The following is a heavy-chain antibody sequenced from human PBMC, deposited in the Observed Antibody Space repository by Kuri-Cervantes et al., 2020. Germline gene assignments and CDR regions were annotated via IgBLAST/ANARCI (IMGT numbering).Heavy chain of an antibody. CDR3: VRHRLVIDAIGWGFDP. V-gene: IGHV5-51*01. J-gene: IGHJ5*02. D-gene: IGHD6-19*01. CDR1: GYRFTTYW. Sequence: GESLKISCRGSGYRFTTYWIAWVRQMPGKGLEWMAIIYPGDSKTTYSPSFKGQVTISADRSISTAYLQWNSLKASDTAIYYCVRHRLVIDAIGWGFDPWGQGTLVTVSS. CDR2: IYPGDSKT.